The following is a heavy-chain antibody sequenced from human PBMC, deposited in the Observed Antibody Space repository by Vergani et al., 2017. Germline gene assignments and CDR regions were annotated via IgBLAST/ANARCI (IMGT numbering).Heavy chain of an antibody. CDR2: MDYSGST. J-gene: IGHJ4*02. CDR1: GDSVISTDYH. V-gene: IGHV4-39*01. D-gene: IGHD2-15*01. Sequence: QVQLQESGPGLVKPSETLSLTCTVSGDSVISTDYHWGWIRQPPGEGLEWIGSMDYSGSTSYNPSLESRISISFETPKNQFSLRLTSVTAADTVVYYCASKRGACRAAYCHSYDFWGPGTLVGVSS. CDR3: ASKRGACRAAYCHSYDF.